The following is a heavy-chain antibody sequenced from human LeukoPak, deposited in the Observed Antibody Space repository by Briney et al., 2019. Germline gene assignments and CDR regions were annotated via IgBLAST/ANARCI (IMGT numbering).Heavy chain of an antibody. CDR2: ISDSSSTI. Sequence: GGSLRLSCAASGFTFITYSMNWVRQAPGKGLEWVSYISDSSSTIYYADSVKGRFTISRDNAKNSLYLQMNSLRAEDTAVYYCARGNFYGDYGNWFDPWGQGTLVTVSS. CDR1: GFTFITYS. V-gene: IGHV3-48*04. J-gene: IGHJ5*02. D-gene: IGHD4-17*01. CDR3: ARGNFYGDYGNWFDP.